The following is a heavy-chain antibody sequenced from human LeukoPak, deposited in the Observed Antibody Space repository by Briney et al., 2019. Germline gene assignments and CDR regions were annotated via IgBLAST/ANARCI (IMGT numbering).Heavy chain of an antibody. Sequence: SVKVSCKASGGTFSSYAISWVRQAPGQGLEWMGRIIPILGIENYAQKFQGRVTITADKSTSTAYMELSSLRSEDTAVYYCARAADGNAFDIWGQGTMVTVSS. D-gene: IGHD6-13*01. CDR2: IIPILGIE. V-gene: IGHV1-69*04. CDR3: ARAADGNAFDI. J-gene: IGHJ3*02. CDR1: GGTFSSYA.